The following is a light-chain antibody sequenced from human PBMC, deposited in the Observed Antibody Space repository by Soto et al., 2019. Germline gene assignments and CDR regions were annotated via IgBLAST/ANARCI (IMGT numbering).Light chain of an antibody. V-gene: IGKV3-15*01. CDR2: GAS. CDR3: QQYNNWPPIT. J-gene: IGKJ5*01. Sequence: EIRLTHSPVTLSVSQGAGAPLSCRASQSISDTLAWYQQKPGQAPRLLIYGASTRATGIPARFSGSGSGTEFTLTISSLQSEDFAVYYCQQYNNWPPITFGQGTRLEIK. CDR1: QSISDT.